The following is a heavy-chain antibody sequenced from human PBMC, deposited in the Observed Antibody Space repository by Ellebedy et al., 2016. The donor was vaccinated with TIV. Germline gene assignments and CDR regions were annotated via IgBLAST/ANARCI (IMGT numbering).Heavy chain of an antibody. J-gene: IGHJ4*01. CDR2: FDYSGST. CDR1: GGSMSSGEYF. CDR3: ARARGYGFDS. D-gene: IGHD5-12*01. Sequence: MPSETLSLTCSVSGGSMSSGEYFWSWDRQRQGQGLEWLGYFDYSGSTYYSSSLNSRVVISVDTSKNQFPLNLRSVTAADTAVYFCARARGYGFDSWGQGTLVAVSS. V-gene: IGHV4-30-4*01.